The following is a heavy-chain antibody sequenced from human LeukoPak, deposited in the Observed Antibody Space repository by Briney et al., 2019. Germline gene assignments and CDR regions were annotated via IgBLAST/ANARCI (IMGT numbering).Heavy chain of an antibody. CDR2: IIPIFGTA. J-gene: IGHJ4*02. CDR1: GGTFSSYA. Sequence: EASVKVSCKASGGTFSSYAISWVRQAPGQGLEWMGRIIPIFGTANYAQKFQGRVTITTDESTSTAYMELSSLRSEDTAVYYCARAFSGYSYGYVDYFDYWGQGTLVTVSS. D-gene: IGHD5-18*01. V-gene: IGHV1-69*05. CDR3: ARAFSGYSYGYVDYFDY.